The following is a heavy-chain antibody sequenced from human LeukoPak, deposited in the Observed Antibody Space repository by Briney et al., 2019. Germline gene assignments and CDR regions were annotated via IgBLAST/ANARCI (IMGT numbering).Heavy chain of an antibody. CDR1: GFTFSSYG. CDR3: AREPRGYYYYYMDV. J-gene: IGHJ6*03. V-gene: IGHV3-23*01. D-gene: IGHD3-10*01. CDR2: ISGSGGST. Sequence: GGSLRLSCAASGFTFSSYGMSWVRQAPGKGLEWVSAISGSGGSTYYADSVKGRFTISRDNAKNTLYLQMNSLRAEDTAVYYCAREPRGYYYYYMDVWGKGTTVTVSS.